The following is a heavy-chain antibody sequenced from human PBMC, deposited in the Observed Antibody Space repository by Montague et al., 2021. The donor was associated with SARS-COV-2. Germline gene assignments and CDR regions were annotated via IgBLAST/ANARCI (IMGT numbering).Heavy chain of an antibody. CDR2: IYYIGST. Sequence: IYYIGSTYYNPSLKSRVTISVDTSKNQFSLKLSSVTAADTAVYYCARPLNLYYYGLGRYSSWFDPGGQGTL. D-gene: IGHD3-10*01. CDR3: ARPLNLYYYGLGRYSSWFDP. V-gene: IGHV4-39*01. J-gene: IGHJ5*02.